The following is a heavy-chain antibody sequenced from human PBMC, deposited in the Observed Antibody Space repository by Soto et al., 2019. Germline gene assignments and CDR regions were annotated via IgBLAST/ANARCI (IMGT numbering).Heavy chain of an antibody. Sequence: EVQLVESGGGLVKPGGSLRLSCAASGFTFSNAWMSWVRQAPGKGLEWVGRIKSKTDGGTTDYAAPVKGRFTISRDDSKNTLYLQMNSLKTEDTSVYYCTTETQSTVTRLPGDAFDIWGQGTMVTVSS. CDR3: TTETQSTVTRLPGDAFDI. CDR2: IKSKTDGGTT. D-gene: IGHD4-17*01. J-gene: IGHJ3*02. CDR1: GFTFSNAW. V-gene: IGHV3-15*01.